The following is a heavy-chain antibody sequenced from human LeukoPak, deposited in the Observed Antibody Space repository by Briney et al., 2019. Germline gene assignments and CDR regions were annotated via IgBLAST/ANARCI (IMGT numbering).Heavy chain of an antibody. CDR3: ARDSNWFDP. CDR2: IYYSGST. V-gene: IGHV4-59*01. CDR1: GGSISSYY. Sequence: SETLSLTCTVSGGSISSYYRSWIRQPPGKGLEWIGYIYYSGSTNYNPSLKSRVTISVDTSKNQFSLKLSSVTAADTAVYYCARDSNWFDPWGQGTLVTVSS. J-gene: IGHJ5*02.